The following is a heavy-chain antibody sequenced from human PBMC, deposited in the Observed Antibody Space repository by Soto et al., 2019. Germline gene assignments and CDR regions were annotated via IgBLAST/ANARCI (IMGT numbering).Heavy chain of an antibody. D-gene: IGHD6-19*01. CDR3: AEDRGPRRQWLLAPFDY. Sequence: QVQLVESGGGVVQPGRSLRVSCAASGFTFSIYAMHWVRQAPGTGLEWVAVISYDGTKTYYADSVKGRFTISRDNSKNTEYVQVTGLRDEDTAVYDCAEDRGPRRQWLLAPFDYWGQGTLVTVSP. CDR1: GFTFSIYA. J-gene: IGHJ4*02. V-gene: IGHV3-30*03. CDR2: ISYDGTKT.